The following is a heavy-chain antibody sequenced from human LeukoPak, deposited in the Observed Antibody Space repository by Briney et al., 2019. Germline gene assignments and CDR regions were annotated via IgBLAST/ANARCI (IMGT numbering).Heavy chain of an antibody. J-gene: IGHJ6*02. Sequence: GGSLRLSGAASGFTVSSNCMSWVRQAPGKGLEWVSVIYSGGSTYYADSVKGRFTISRDNSKNTLYLQMNSLRAEDTAVYYCARDAGGYGMDVWGQGTTVTVSS. D-gene: IGHD2-8*02. CDR3: ARDAGGYGMDV. V-gene: IGHV3-66*01. CDR1: GFTVSSNC. CDR2: IYSGGST.